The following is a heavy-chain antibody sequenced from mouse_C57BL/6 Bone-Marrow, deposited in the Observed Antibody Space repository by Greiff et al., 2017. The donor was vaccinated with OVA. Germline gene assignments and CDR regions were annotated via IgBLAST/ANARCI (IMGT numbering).Heavy chain of an antibody. CDR1: GFNIKDDY. D-gene: IGHD2-4*01. V-gene: IGHV14-4*01. Sequence: EVQVVESGAELVRPGASVKLSCTASGFNIKDDYMHWVKQRPEQGLEWIGWIDPENGDTEYASKFQGKATITADTSSNTAYLQLSSLTSEDTAVYYCTFYDFMDYWGQGTSVTVSS. CDR2: IDPENGDT. J-gene: IGHJ4*01. CDR3: TFYDFMDY.